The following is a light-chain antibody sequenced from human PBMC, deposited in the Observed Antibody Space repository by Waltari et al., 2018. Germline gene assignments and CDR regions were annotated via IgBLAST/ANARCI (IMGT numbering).Light chain of an antibody. Sequence: EIVMTQSPVTLSVSPGERATLSSRASQSVSSNLAWYQQKPGQAPRLLIHSASTRATGIAARYSGSGSGTEFTLTVSSLQSEDFAVYYCQQYNNWPLTFGGGTKVEIK. V-gene: IGKV3-15*01. J-gene: IGKJ4*01. CDR2: SAS. CDR3: QQYNNWPLT. CDR1: QSVSSN.